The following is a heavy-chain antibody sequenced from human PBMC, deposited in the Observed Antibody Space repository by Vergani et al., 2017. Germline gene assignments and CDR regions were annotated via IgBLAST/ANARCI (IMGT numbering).Heavy chain of an antibody. CDR3: AGTHYYDSSGYIDY. Sequence: QVQLQESGPGLVKPSETLSLTCTVSGGSISSYYWSWIRQPPGKGLEWIGYIYYSGSTNYNPSLKSRVTISVDTSKNRFSLKLSSVTAADTAVYYCAGTHYYDSSGYIDYWGQGTLVTVSS. D-gene: IGHD3-22*01. J-gene: IGHJ4*02. V-gene: IGHV4-59*01. CDR1: GGSISSYY. CDR2: IYYSGST.